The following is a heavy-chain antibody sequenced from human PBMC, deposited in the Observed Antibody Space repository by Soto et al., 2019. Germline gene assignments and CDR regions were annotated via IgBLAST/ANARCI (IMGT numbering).Heavy chain of an antibody. CDR2: ISGSGDNT. V-gene: IGHV3-23*01. CDR1: GFTFTSYG. J-gene: IGHJ1*01. D-gene: IGHD2-2*01. CDR3: AKGPQLPQYFQH. Sequence: GGSLRLSCAASGFTFTSYGMNWVRQAPGKGLEWVSAISGSGDNTYYADSVKGRFTISRDNSKNTLYLQMNSLRADDTALYYCAKGPQLPQYFQHWGQGTLVTVSS.